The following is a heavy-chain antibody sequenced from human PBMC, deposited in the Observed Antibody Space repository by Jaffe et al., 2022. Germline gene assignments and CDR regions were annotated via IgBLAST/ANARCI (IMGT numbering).Heavy chain of an antibody. Sequence: QVQLVQSGAEVKKPGASVKVSCKASGYTFTSYGISWVRQAPGQGLEWMGWISAYNGNTNYAQKLQGRVTMTTDTSTSTAYMELRSLRSDDTAVYYCARGVHGVINWNDAGNDAFDIWGQGTMVTVSS. J-gene: IGHJ3*02. D-gene: IGHD1-20*01. CDR3: ARGVHGVINWNDAGNDAFDI. V-gene: IGHV1-18*01. CDR1: GYTFTSYG. CDR2: ISAYNGNT.